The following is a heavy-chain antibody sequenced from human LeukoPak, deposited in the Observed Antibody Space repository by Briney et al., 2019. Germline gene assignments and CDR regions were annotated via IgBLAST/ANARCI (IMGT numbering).Heavy chain of an antibody. Sequence: ASVKVTCKASGYTFTSYDINWVRQATGQGLEWMGWMNPNSGNTGYAQKFQGRVTIARNTSISTAYMELSSLRSEDTAVYYCARGGVPLLKNWGQGTLVTVSS. D-gene: IGHD3-10*01. V-gene: IGHV1-8*03. CDR2: MNPNSGNT. CDR3: ARGGVPLLKN. J-gene: IGHJ4*02. CDR1: GYTFTSYD.